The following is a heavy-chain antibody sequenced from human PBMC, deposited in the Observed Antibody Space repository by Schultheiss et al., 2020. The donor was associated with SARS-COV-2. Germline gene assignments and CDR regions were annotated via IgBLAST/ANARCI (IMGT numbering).Heavy chain of an antibody. Sequence: SQTLSLTCTVSGGSISSYYWSWIRQPPGKGLEWIGEINHSGSTNYNRSLKSRVTISVDTSKNQFSLKLSSVTAADTAVYYCARGPRWYYYGSGSYYFDYWGQGTLVTVSS. CDR3: ARGPRWYYYGSGSYYFDY. CDR2: INHSGST. J-gene: IGHJ4*02. CDR1: GGSISSYY. D-gene: IGHD3-10*01. V-gene: IGHV4-34*01.